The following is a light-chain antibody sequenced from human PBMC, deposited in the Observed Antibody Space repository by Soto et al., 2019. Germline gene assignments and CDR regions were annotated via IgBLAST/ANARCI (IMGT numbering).Light chain of an antibody. CDR2: LGS. CDR1: QSLLHSNGYNC. CDR3: MQALQTPLT. Sequence: DIVMTQSPVSLPVTPGEPASISCRSSQSLLHSNGYNCLDWYLQKPGQSPQLLIYLGSNRASGVPDRFSGSGSGTDFTLKISRVEAEDVGLYYCMQALQTPLTFAGGTKVEIK. V-gene: IGKV2-28*01. J-gene: IGKJ4*01.